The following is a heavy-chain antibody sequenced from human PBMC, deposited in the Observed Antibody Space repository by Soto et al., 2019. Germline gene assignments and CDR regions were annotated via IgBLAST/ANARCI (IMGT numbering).Heavy chain of an antibody. CDR1: GGSFSGYY. Sequence: SETLSLTCAVYGGSFSGYYWSWIRQPPGKGLEWIGEINHSGSTNYNPSLKSRVTISVDTSKNQFSLKLSSVTAADTAVYYCARLEPRSRRRSSFVGAREPYGMDVWGQGTTVTVSS. J-gene: IGHJ6*02. CDR2: INHSGST. V-gene: IGHV4-34*01. D-gene: IGHD1-1*01. CDR3: ARLEPRSRRRSSFVGAREPYGMDV.